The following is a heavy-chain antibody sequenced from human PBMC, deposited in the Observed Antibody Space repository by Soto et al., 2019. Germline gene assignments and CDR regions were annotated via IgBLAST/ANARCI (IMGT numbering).Heavy chain of an antibody. J-gene: IGHJ4*02. CDR3: AHRGYMYGNWDHGYFDY. D-gene: IGHD5-18*01. CDR2: IYWDDDK. CDR1: GFSLTTSGVG. V-gene: IGHV2-5*02. Sequence: QITLKESGPTRVKPTQTLALTCTFSGFSLTTSGVGVAWIRKTPGKALEWLAVIYWDDDKRYNPSLKNRLTITKATSKNQVVLIIADMDPVDTATYFCAHRGYMYGNWDHGYFDYWGQGTLVTVSS.